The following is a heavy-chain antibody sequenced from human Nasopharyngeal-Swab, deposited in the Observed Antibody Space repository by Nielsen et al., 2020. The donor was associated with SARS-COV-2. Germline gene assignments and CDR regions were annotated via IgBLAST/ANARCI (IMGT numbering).Heavy chain of an antibody. V-gene: IGHV3-15*07. CDR2: IKRKVDGGAT. Sequence: GESLKISCAASGFTFSDSAIHWVRQASGKGLEWVGRIKRKVDGGATDYAAHVRGRFTISRDGSKNTLSLQMNSLKTEDTAVYFCTAVDPDFSGIYGDFDYWGPGTLVTVSS. D-gene: IGHD6-19*01. CDR1: GFTFSDSA. J-gene: IGHJ4*02. CDR3: TAVDPDFSGIYGDFDY.